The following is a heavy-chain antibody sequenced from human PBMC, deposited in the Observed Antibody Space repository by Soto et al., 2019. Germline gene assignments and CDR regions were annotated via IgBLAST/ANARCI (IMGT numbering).Heavy chain of an antibody. D-gene: IGHD3-3*01. CDR2: ISYDGSNK. CDR1: GFTFSSSG. V-gene: IGHV3-30*18. Sequence: GGSLRLSCAASGFTFSSSGMHWVRQAPGKGLEWVAVISYDGSNKYYADSVKGRFTICRDNSKNTLYLQRNSLRAEDTAVYYCAKDVFGIKAYYDYYGMDVWGQGTTVTVSS. CDR3: AKDVFGIKAYYDYYGMDV. J-gene: IGHJ6*02.